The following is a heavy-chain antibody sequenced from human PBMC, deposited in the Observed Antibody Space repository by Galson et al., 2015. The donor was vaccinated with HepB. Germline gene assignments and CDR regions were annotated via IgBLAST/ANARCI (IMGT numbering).Heavy chain of an antibody. CDR3: ASVLRFLEWYPFGY. Sequence: SVKVSCKASGGTFSSYAISWVRQAPGQGLEWMGGIIPIFGTANYAQKFQGRVTITADKSTSTAYMELSSLRSEDTAVYYCASVLRFLEWYPFGYWGQGTLVTVPS. CDR2: IIPIFGTA. J-gene: IGHJ4*02. CDR1: GGTFSSYA. V-gene: IGHV1-69*06. D-gene: IGHD3-3*01.